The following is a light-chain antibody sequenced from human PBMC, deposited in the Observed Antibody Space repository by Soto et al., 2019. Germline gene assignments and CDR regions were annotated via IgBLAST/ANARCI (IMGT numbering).Light chain of an antibody. J-gene: IGLJ1*01. Sequence: QSVLTQPPSASGTPGQRVTISCSGSSSNIGSNYVYWYQQLPGTAPKLLIYRNNQRPSGVPDRFSGSKSGTSASLAISGLRSEDEAYYCWAAWHDRLRGLYGCATETNFTVL. CDR3: AAWHDRLRGLYG. V-gene: IGLV1-47*01. CDR1: SSNIGSNY. CDR2: RNN.